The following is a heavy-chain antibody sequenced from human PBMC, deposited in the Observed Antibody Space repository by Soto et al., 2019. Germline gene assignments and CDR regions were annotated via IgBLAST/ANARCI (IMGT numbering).Heavy chain of an antibody. CDR3: ARVTPDSSGYYVWFDP. Sequence: SETLSLTCTVSGGSISSGGYYWSWIRQHPGKGLEWIGYIYYSGSTYYNPSLKSRVTISVDTSKNQFSLKLSSVTAADTAVYYCARVTPDSSGYYVWFDPWGQGTLVTVSS. CDR1: GGSISSGGYY. J-gene: IGHJ5*02. V-gene: IGHV4-31*03. D-gene: IGHD3-22*01. CDR2: IYYSGST.